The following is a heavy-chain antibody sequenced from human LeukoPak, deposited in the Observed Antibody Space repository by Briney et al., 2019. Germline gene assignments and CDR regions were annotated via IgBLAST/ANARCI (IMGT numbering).Heavy chain of an antibody. CDR2: INYSGST. V-gene: IGHV4-39*01. J-gene: IGHJ4*02. Sequence: SETLSLTCTVSGGSIIGSTSYWGWIRQPPGKGLDWIGIINYSGSTYYNPSLRSRVTTSVDTSKNQFSLKLSSVTASDTAVYYCARGYDYWGQGTLVTVSS. D-gene: IGHD3-22*01. CDR1: GGSIIGSTSY. CDR3: ARGYDY.